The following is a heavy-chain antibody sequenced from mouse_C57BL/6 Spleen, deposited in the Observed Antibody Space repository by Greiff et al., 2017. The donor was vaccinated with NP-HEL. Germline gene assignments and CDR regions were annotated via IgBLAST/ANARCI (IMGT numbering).Heavy chain of an antibody. CDR3: ARDYGNYPVDY. CDR2: IYPSDSET. CDR1: GYTFTSYW. V-gene: IGHV1-61*01. D-gene: IGHD2-1*01. Sequence: QVQLQQPGAELVRPGSSVKLSCKASGYTFTSYWMDWVKQRPGQGLEWIGNIYPSDSETHYNQKFKDKATFTVDKSSSTAYMQLSSLTSEDSAVYYCARDYGNYPVDYWGQGTTLTVSS. J-gene: IGHJ2*01.